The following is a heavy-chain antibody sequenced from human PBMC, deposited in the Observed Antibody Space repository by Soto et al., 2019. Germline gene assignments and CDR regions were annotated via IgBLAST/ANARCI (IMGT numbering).Heavy chain of an antibody. CDR3: TSQGYCTNGVCYFDAFDI. V-gene: IGHV3-15*07. CDR1: GFTFSNAW. J-gene: IGHJ3*02. CDR2: IKSKTDGGTT. Sequence: GGSLRLSCAASGFTFSNAWMNWVRQAPGKGLEWVGRIKSKTDGGTTDYAAPVKGRFTISRDDSKNTLYLQMNSLKTEDTAVYYCTSQGYCTNGVCYFDAFDIWGQGTMVTVSS. D-gene: IGHD2-8*01.